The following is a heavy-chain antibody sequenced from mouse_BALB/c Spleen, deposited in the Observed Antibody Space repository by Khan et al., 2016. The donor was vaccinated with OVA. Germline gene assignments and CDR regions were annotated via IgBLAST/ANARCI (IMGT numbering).Heavy chain of an antibody. V-gene: IGHV2-2*02. CDR3: ARRVYDYGRGALFAY. CDR2: LWSAGST. Sequence: QVQLKESGPGLVQPSQSLSITCTVSGFSLANYSVHWVRQSPGKGLEWLGVLWSAGSTDYNADFMSRLTINKDNSRSHVFFKMNSLQPNDTARYYCARRVYDYGRGALFAYWGQGTLVTVSA. J-gene: IGHJ3*01. CDR1: GFSLANYS. D-gene: IGHD2-4*01.